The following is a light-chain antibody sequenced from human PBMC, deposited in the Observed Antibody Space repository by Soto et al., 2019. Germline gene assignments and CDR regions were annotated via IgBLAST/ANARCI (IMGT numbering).Light chain of an antibody. J-gene: IGKJ5*01. CDR3: QPSHSSPLT. V-gene: IGKV1-39*01. CDR1: QTISTY. CDR2: AAS. Sequence: DIQMSKSPSSLSSSFGDRATITLQASQTISTYLNWYQQKPGKAPKVLIYAASILQGGVPSRFSGSGSGTDFTLTISSLQPEDFATYYCQPSHSSPLTFGQGTRLEI.